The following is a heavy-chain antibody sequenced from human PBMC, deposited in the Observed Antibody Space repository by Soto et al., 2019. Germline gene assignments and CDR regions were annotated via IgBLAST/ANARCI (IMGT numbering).Heavy chain of an antibody. D-gene: IGHD2-21*01. J-gene: IGHJ4*02. V-gene: IGHV4-39*02. CDR2: IYYSGST. Sequence: SETLSLTCTVSGGSISSRGYYWGWIRQPPGKGLEWIGTIYYSGSTYYNPSLKSRVTISVDTSKNQFSLKLSSVTAADTAVYYCAREVWDYWGQGTLVTVSS. CDR1: GGSISSRGYY. CDR3: AREVWDY.